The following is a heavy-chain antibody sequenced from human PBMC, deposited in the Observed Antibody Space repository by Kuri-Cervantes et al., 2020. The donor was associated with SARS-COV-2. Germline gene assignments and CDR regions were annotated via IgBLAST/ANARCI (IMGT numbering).Heavy chain of an antibody. J-gene: IGHJ4*02. V-gene: IGHV1-18*01. Sequence: ASLKVSCKASGYTFTSYAMHWVRQAPGQGLEWMGWINGFNGNTNYAQKFRGRVTLTTDTSTSTAYLELRSLRSDDTAMYYCARVNRYYDSGGYYGFNYFDYWGQGTLVTVSS. CDR2: INGFNGNT. CDR3: ARVNRYYDSGGYYGFNYFDY. D-gene: IGHD3-22*01. CDR1: GYTFTSYA.